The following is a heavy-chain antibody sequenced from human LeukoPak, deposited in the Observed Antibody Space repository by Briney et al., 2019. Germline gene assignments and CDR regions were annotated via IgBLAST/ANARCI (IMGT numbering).Heavy chain of an antibody. V-gene: IGHV3-30-3*01. CDR1: GFTFSSYA. CDR3: ARQTRAPGLGDAFDI. J-gene: IGHJ3*02. CDR2: ISYDGSNK. Sequence: GSLRLSCAASGFTFSSYAMHWVRQAPGKGLEWVAVISYDGSNKYYADSVKGRFTISRDNSKNTLYLQMNSLRAEDTAVYYCARQTRAPGLGDAFDIWGQGTMVTVSS. D-gene: IGHD3-16*01.